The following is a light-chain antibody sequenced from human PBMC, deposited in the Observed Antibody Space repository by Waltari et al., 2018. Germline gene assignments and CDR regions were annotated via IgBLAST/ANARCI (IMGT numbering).Light chain of an antibody. CDR2: STH. Sequence: QSVLTQPPSASGTLGQRVTISCSGSRSNIGSNVVSWYQQVPGTAPRLLIHSTHQRPSWVPDRFSGSKSGTSASLAISGLQAADEADYYCSAWDDSLNGPVVFGGGTKLTVL. CDR1: RSNIGSNV. CDR3: SAWDDSLNGPVV. V-gene: IGLV1-44*01. J-gene: IGLJ2*01.